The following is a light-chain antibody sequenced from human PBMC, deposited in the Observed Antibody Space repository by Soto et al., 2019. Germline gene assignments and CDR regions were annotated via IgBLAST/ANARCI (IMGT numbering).Light chain of an antibody. V-gene: IGKV3-11*01. CDR2: DAS. Sequence: EIVLTQSPATLSLSPGERATLSCRASPSVRTSLAWYQQQPGQAPRLLIYDASNKATGIPARFSGSGSGTDFTLTISSLDPKDFAVYYCQQRSNWPGTFGQGTKVEIK. CDR3: QQRSNWPGT. J-gene: IGKJ1*01. CDR1: PSVRTS.